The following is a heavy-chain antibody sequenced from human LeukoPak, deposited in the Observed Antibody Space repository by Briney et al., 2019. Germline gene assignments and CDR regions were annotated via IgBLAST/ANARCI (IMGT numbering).Heavy chain of an antibody. V-gene: IGHV4-4*07. J-gene: IGHJ3*02. CDR2: IYTTGST. D-gene: IGHD6-13*01. CDR1: GGSISSFY. Sequence: SETLSLTCTVSGGSISSFYWSWIRQPAGKGLEWIGRIYTTGSTNYNPSLKSRVTISVDTSKNQFSLKLSSVTAADTAVYYCARTSSFSAFAFDIWGQGTMVTVSS. CDR3: ARTSSFSAFAFDI.